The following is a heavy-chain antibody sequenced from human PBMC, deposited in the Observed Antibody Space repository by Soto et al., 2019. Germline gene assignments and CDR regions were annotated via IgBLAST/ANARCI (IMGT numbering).Heavy chain of an antibody. CDR2: ISAYNGNT. J-gene: IGHJ6*02. V-gene: IGHV1-18*01. D-gene: IGHD6-13*01. CDR1: GYTFTSYG. CDR3: ARDSGIAAAGSIYYYGMDV. Sequence: VSCKASGYTFTSYGISWVRQAPGQGLEWMGWISAYNGNTNYAQKLQGRVTMTTDTSTSTAYMELRSLRSDDTAVYYCARDSGIAAAGSIYYYGMDVWGQGTKVTVSS.